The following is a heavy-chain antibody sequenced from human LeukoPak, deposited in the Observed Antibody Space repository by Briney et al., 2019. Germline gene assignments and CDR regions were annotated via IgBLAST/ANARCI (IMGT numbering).Heavy chain of an antibody. V-gene: IGHV1-2*02. CDR3: ARDDTTRYYDILTGLGSDAFDI. CDR1: GYTFTGYY. CDR2: INPNSGGT. J-gene: IGHJ3*02. D-gene: IGHD3-9*01. Sequence: ASVKVSCKASGYTFTGYYMHWVRQAPGQGLEWMGWINPNSGGTNYAQKLQGRVTMTRDTSISTAYMELSRLRSDDTAVYYCARDDTTRYYDILTGLGSDAFDIWGQGTMVTVSS.